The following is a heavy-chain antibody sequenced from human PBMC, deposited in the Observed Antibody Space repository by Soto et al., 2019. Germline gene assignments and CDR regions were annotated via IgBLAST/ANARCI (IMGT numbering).Heavy chain of an antibody. J-gene: IGHJ4*02. D-gene: IGHD5-12*01. V-gene: IGHV4-31*03. Sequence: SEPPSLTSTVSGGSISSGGYYWSWIRQHPGKGLEWIGYIYYSGNTYYNPSLESRATISVDTSKNQFSLKLSSVTAADTAVYYCARESSSGYDLHWGQGTLVTVSS. CDR3: ARESSSGYDLH. CDR1: GGSISSGGYY. CDR2: IYYSGNT.